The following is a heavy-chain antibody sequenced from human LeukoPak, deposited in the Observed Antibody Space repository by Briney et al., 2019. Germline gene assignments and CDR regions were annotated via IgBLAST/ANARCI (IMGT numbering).Heavy chain of an antibody. CDR3: ASSQYYDFWSGYYTYYYGMDV. J-gene: IGHJ6*02. CDR2: MNPNSGNT. D-gene: IGHD3-3*01. V-gene: IGHV1-8*02. Sequence: ASVKVSCKASGGTFSSYAISWVRQAPGQGLEWMGWMNPNSGNTGYAQKFQGRVTMTRNTSISTAYMELSSLRSEDTAVYYCASSQYYDFWSGYYTYYYGMDVWGQGTTVTVSS. CDR1: GGTFSSYA.